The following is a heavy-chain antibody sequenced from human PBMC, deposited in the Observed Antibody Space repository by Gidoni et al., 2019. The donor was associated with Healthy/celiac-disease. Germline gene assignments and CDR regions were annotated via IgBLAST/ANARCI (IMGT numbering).Heavy chain of an antibody. J-gene: IGHJ4*02. Sequence: QVQLVQSGAEVKKPGASVSVSCRSSVYTFTDYSMHWVRQAPGQGLEWMGWINPKSGGTDYAQKFQGRLTMTRDTSIGTGYMELSRLTSDDTAIYYCARVIRSQKAFFDNWGQGTLVTVSS. V-gene: IGHV1-2*02. CDR3: ARVIRSQKAFFDN. CDR1: VYTFTDYS. CDR2: INPKSGGT. D-gene: IGHD3-16*02.